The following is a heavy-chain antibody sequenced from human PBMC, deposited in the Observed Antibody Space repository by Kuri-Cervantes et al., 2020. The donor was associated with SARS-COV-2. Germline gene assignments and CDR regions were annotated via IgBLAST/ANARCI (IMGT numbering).Heavy chain of an antibody. J-gene: IGHJ3*02. CDR1: GFTFSSYS. Sequence: GESLKISCAASGFTFSSYSMNWVRQAPGKGLEWVSSISSSSSYIYYADSVKGRFTISRDNAKNSLYLQTNSLRAEGTAVYYCASGYSSRLDAFDIWGQGTMVTVSS. D-gene: IGHD6-13*01. CDR3: ASGYSSRLDAFDI. CDR2: ISSSSSYI. V-gene: IGHV3-21*01.